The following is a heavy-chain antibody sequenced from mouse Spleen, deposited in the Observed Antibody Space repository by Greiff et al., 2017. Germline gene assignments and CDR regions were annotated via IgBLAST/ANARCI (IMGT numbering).Heavy chain of an antibody. CDR3: ASLYGKWDY. J-gene: IGHJ2*01. CDR1: GFTFSSFG. Sequence: EVQVVESGGGLVQPGGSRKLSCAASGFTFSSFGMHWVRQAPEKGLEWVAYISSGSSTIYYADTVKGRFTISRDNPKNTLFLQMTSLRSEDTAMYYCASLYGKWDYWGQGTTLTVSS. D-gene: IGHD1-1*02. CDR2: ISSGSSTI. V-gene: IGHV5-17*02.